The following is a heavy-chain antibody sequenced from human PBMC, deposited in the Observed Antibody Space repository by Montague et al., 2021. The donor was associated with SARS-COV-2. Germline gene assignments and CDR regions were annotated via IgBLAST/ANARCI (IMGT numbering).Heavy chain of an antibody. CDR3: ARLTGSRVYYYHYGLDV. Sequence: ETLSLTCTVSGDSIRESHWSWIRQPPGKGLEWIGYIDNSGSTNYNPALESRVTLTVSASNNQFYLTLRSVTAADTAVYYCARLTGSRVYYYHYGLDVWGQGTTVTVSS. CDR2: IDNSGST. J-gene: IGHJ6*02. D-gene: IGHD1-20*01. CDR1: GDSIRESH. V-gene: IGHV4-4*09.